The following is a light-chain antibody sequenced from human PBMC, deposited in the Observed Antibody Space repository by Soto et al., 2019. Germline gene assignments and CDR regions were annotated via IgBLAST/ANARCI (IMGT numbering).Light chain of an antibody. CDR2: GAT. J-gene: IGKJ5*01. V-gene: IGKV3-20*01. CDR3: QQYVTSPAIT. CDR1: QSVRSH. Sequence: EIVLTQSQATLSLSPGERATLSCRGSQSVRSHLVWYQQKPGQAPRLLIYGATMRTTGTPDRFSGAGSETRFTLAISRLELGDFAFYYCQQYVTSPAITFGQGTRLEI.